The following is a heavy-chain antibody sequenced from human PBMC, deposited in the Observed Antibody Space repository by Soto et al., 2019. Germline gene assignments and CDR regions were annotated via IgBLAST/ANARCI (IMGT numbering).Heavy chain of an antibody. CDR3: ARGLVDTAMAPYYGMDV. J-gene: IGHJ6*02. CDR2: IIPIFGTA. Sequence: SVKVSCKASGGTFSSYAISWARQAPGQGLEWMGGIIPIFGTANYAQKFQGRVTITADESTSTAYMELSSLRSEDTAVYYCARGLVDTAMAPYYGMDVWGQGTTVTVSS. V-gene: IGHV1-69*13. CDR1: GGTFSSYA. D-gene: IGHD5-18*01.